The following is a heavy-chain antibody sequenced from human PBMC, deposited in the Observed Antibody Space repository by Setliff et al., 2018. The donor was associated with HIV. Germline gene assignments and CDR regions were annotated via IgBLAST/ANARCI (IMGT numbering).Heavy chain of an antibody. V-gene: IGHV1-3*01. CDR3: ARTEGATTGELDYYYYMDV. CDR1: GYTFTGYY. J-gene: IGHJ6*03. CDR2: INAGDDNT. Sequence: ASVKVSCKASGYTFTGYYMHWVRQAPGQRLEWMGYINAGDDNTRYSEKFQGRVTITRDTSANTAYMELSSLRSEDTAVYYCARTEGATTGELDYYYYMDVWGKGTTVTVSS. D-gene: IGHD1-26*01.